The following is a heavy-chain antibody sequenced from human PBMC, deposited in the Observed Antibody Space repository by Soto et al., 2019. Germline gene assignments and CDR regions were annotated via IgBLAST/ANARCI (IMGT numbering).Heavy chain of an antibody. Sequence: QVQLVQSGAEVKKPGSSVKVSCKASGGTFSSYTISWVRQAPGQGLEWMGRIIPILGIANYAQKLQGRVTITADKSTSTAYMELSSLRSEDTAVYYCARVTVRGVNDYWGQGTLVTVSS. CDR1: GGTFSSYT. V-gene: IGHV1-69*02. CDR3: ARVTVRGVNDY. J-gene: IGHJ4*02. D-gene: IGHD3-10*01. CDR2: IIPILGIA.